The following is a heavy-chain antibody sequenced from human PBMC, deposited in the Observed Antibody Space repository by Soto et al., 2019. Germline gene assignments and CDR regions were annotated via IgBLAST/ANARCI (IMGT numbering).Heavy chain of an antibody. CDR1: GFTFSSYG. V-gene: IGHV3-30*18. CDR3: AKEVAVADTYYYYYYGMDV. Sequence: TGGSLRLSCAASGFTFSSYGMHWVRQAPGKGLEWVAVISYDGSNKYYADSVKGRFTISRDNSKNTLYLQMNSLRAEDTAVYYCAKEVAVADTYYYYYYGMDVWGQGTTVTVS. CDR2: ISYDGSNK. D-gene: IGHD6-19*01. J-gene: IGHJ6*02.